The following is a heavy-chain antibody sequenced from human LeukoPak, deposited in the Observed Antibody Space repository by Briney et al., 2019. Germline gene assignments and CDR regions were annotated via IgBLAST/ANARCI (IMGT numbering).Heavy chain of an antibody. V-gene: IGHV1-69*13. D-gene: IGHD2-2*01. Sequence: SVKVSCKASGGTFSSYAISWVRQAPGQGLEWMGGIIPIFGTANYAQKFQGRVTITADESTSTAYMELSSLRSEDTAVYYCARVLSIEIPAAADYYYYYYMDVWGKGTTVTVSS. CDR3: ARVLSIEIPAAADYYYYYYMDV. J-gene: IGHJ6*03. CDR1: GGTFSSYA. CDR2: IIPIFGTA.